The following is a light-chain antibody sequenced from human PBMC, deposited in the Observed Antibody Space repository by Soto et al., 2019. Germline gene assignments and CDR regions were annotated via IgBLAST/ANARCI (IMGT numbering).Light chain of an antibody. CDR1: KLGDKY. CDR3: QAWDSSYYV. CDR2: QDS. V-gene: IGLV3-1*01. Sequence: SYELTQPPSVSVSPGQTASITCSGDKLGDKYACWYQQKPGQSPVLVIYQDSKRPSGIPERFSGSNSGNTATLTINGTQAMDEADYYCQAWDSSYYVFGTGTKVTVL. J-gene: IGLJ1*01.